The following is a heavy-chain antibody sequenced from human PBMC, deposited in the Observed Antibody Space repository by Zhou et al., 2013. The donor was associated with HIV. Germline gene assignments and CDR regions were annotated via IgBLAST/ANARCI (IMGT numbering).Heavy chain of an antibody. CDR2: IIPIFGTA. V-gene: IGHV1-69*05. J-gene: IGHJ3*02. Sequence: QVQVVQSGAEVKKPGASVKVSCKASGYTFTSYGISWVRQAPGQGLEWMGGIIPIFGTANYAQKFQGRVTITTDESTSTAYMELSSLRSEDTAVYYCARLHSGAFDIWGQGTMVTVSS. CDR3: ARLHSGAFDI. CDR1: GYTFTSYG.